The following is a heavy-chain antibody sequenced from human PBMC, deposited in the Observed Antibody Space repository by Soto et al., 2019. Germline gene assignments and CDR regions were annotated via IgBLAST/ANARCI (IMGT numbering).Heavy chain of an antibody. CDR3: ARVHLVEGSAFYRAMDV. CDR2: ISGSGKDT. D-gene: IGHD6-6*01. Sequence: GGSLRLSCVASGFDFTSSRMNWVRQAPGKGLEWVASISGSGKDTFYRHSVKGRFAISRDSAGTSLLLRMDSVKVEDTAVYHCARVHLVEGSAFYRAMDVWGPGTAVPVS. V-gene: IGHV3-21*01. CDR1: GFDFTSSR. J-gene: IGHJ6*02.